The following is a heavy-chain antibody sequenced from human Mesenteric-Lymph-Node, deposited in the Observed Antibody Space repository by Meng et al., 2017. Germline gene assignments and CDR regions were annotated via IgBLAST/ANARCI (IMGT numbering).Heavy chain of an antibody. Sequence: GESLKISCAASGFTLSNYWMSWVRQAPGKGLEWVANIKQDGSEKYYVDSVKGRFTISRDNAKNSLYLQMNSLRVEDTAVYYCSRTQQRIYWGQGALVTVSS. V-gene: IGHV3-7*01. CDR2: IKQDGSEK. J-gene: IGHJ4*02. D-gene: IGHD6-25*01. CDR1: GFTLSNYW. CDR3: SRTQQRIY.